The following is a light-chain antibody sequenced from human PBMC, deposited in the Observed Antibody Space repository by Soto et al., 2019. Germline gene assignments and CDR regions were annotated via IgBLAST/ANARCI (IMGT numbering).Light chain of an antibody. CDR2: GAS. Sequence: DIQMTQSPSSLSASVGDRVTITCRASQYISTYLNWYQQKPGKAPNLLIYGASSLQSGVPSRFSGSGSGTDFTITISSLQLEDFATYYCQQSYGTPELTFGGGTKVEIK. CDR3: QQSYGTPELT. J-gene: IGKJ4*01. V-gene: IGKV1-39*01. CDR1: QYISTY.